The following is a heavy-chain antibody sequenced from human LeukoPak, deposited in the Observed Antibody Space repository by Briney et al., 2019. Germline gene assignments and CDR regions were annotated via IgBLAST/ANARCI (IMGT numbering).Heavy chain of an antibody. V-gene: IGHV4-30-4*07. CDR2: IHATGST. Sequence: SQTLSLTCTVSGDSISSGDYSWSWIRQPPGKTLEYIGYIHATGSTFYNPSLKSRATISIDTSKNQFSLKMSSVTAADTAVYYCAKGCYDNLTGPQRYCALWGGGTLVTVSS. CDR3: AKGCYDNLTGPQRYCAL. D-gene: IGHD3-9*01. CDR1: GDSISSGDYS. J-gene: IGHJ2*01.